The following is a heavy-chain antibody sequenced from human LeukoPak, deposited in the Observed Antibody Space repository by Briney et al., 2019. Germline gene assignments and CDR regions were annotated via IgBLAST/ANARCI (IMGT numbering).Heavy chain of an antibody. Sequence: SETLSLTRTVSGGSISSSSYYWGWIRQPPGKGLEWIGSIYYSGSTYYNPSLKSRVTISVDTSKNQFSLKLSSVTAADTAVYYCARDGEYSSSWYFDYWGQGTLVTVSS. D-gene: IGHD6-13*01. CDR1: GGSISSSSYY. J-gene: IGHJ4*02. V-gene: IGHV4-39*07. CDR2: IYYSGST. CDR3: ARDGEYSSSWYFDY.